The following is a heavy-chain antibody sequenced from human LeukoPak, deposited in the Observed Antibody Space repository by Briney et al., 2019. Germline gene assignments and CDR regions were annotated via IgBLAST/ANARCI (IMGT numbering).Heavy chain of an antibody. CDR3: AKSATVKAPFDY. V-gene: IGHV3-30*18. CDR1: GFTFSSYG. J-gene: IGHJ4*02. D-gene: IGHD4-17*01. Sequence: GGSLRLSCAASGFTFSSYGMHWVRQAPGKGLEWVAVISYDGSNKYYADSVKGRFTFSRDNSKNTLYLRMNSLRAEDTAVYYCAKSATVKAPFDYWGQGTLVTLSS. CDR2: ISYDGSNK.